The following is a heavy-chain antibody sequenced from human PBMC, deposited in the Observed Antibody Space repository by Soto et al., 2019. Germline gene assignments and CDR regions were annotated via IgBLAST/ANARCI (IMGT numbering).Heavy chain of an antibody. CDR3: AKCWIPYDSSGYFFDY. CDR1: GFTFSSYA. CDR2: ISGSGGST. J-gene: IGHJ4*02. Sequence: GGSLRLSCAASGFTFSSYAMSWVRQAPGKGLEWVSAISGSGGSTYYADSVKGRFTISRDNSKNTLYLQMNSLRAEDTAVYYCAKCWIPYDSSGYFFDYWGQGTLVTVSS. D-gene: IGHD3-22*01. V-gene: IGHV3-23*01.